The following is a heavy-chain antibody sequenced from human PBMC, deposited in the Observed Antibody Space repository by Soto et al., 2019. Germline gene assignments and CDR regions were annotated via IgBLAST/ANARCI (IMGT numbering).Heavy chain of an antibody. CDR1: GFTFSSYA. D-gene: IGHD3-9*01. J-gene: IGHJ4*02. V-gene: IGHV3-23*01. CDR2: ISGSGGST. Sequence: GGSLRLSCAASGFTFSSYAMSWVRQAPGKGLEWVSAISGSGGSTYYADSVKGRFTISRDNSKNTLYLQMNSLRAEDTAVYYCAKDPYYDILTGPSDYWGQGXLVTVSS. CDR3: AKDPYYDILTGPSDY.